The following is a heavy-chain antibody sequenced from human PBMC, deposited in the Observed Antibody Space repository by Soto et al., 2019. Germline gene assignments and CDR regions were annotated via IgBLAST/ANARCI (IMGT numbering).Heavy chain of an antibody. CDR1: GGTFSSYA. V-gene: IGHV1-69*01. CDR3: SRGYYGGNAVYWFDP. CDR2: IIPIFGTA. J-gene: IGHJ5*02. D-gene: IGHD4-17*01. Sequence: QVQLVQSGAEVQKPGSSVKVSCKASGGTFSSYAISWVRQAPGQGLEWMGGIIPIFGTANYAQKFQGRVTITADESTSTAYMELSSLRSEDTAVYYCSRGYYGGNAVYWFDPWGQGTLVTVSS.